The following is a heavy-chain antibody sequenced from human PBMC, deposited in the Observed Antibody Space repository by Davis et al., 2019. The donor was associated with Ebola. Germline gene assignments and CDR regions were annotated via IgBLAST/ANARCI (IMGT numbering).Heavy chain of an antibody. CDR2: IVPIFDTA. CDR3: VRDFKGGNYYFNY. D-gene: IGHD3-16*01. J-gene: IGHJ4*02. V-gene: IGHV1-69*13. Sequence: SSVKVSRKTSGGSFSSQPICWVGQAPRQGLEWMGGIVPIFDTAHYAQKFQGKITITADASTSTAYMELSSLRSEDTATYFCVRDFKGGNYYFNYWGPGTPVTVSS. CDR1: GGSFSSQP.